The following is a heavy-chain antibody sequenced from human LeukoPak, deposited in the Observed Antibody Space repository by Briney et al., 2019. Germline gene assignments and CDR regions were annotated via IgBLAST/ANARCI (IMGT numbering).Heavy chain of an antibody. V-gene: IGHV4-59*01. Sequence: SETLSLTCTVSDDSIRSYYWSWIRQPPGKGLEWIGHIYYSGSTNYHPSLKSRVTISVDTSTNHYSLKLSPVTAADTAIYYCARVHKTMAYFDYWGQGTLVTVSS. J-gene: IGHJ4*02. CDR2: IYYSGST. D-gene: IGHD4/OR15-4a*01. CDR3: ARVHKTMAYFDY. CDR1: DDSIRSYY.